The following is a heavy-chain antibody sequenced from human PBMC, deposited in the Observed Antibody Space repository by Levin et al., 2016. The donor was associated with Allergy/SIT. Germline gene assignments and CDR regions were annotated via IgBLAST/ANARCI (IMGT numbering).Heavy chain of an antibody. D-gene: IGHD6-6*01. J-gene: IGHJ6*02. Sequence: SETLSLTCTVSGGSISSYYWSWIRQPPGKGLEWIGYIYYSGSTNYNPSLKSRVTISVDTSKNQFSLKLSSVTAADTAVYYCAREGIEYSSSSYPWSGSVYYYGMDVWGQGTTVTVSS. CDR3: AREGIEYSSSSYPWSGSVYYYGMDV. V-gene: IGHV4-59*01. CDR1: GGSISSYY. CDR2: IYYSGST.